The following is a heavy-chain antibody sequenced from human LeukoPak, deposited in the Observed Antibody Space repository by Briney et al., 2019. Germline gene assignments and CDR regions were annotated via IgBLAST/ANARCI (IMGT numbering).Heavy chain of an antibody. J-gene: IGHJ4*02. CDR3: ARDRYGYATGGFDY. D-gene: IGHD5-12*01. CDR2: ISSSSSYI. Sequence: GRSLRLSCAASGFTFSSYSMSWVRQAPGKGLEWVSSISSSSSYIFYADSVKGRLTISRDNAKNSLYLQMNSLRAEDTAMYYCARDRYGYATGGFDYWGQGTLVTVSS. CDR1: GFTFSSYS. V-gene: IGHV3-21*01.